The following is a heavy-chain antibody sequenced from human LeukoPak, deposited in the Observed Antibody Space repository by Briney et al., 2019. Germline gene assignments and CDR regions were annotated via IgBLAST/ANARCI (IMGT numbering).Heavy chain of an antibody. D-gene: IGHD3-3*01. CDR3: ARGVTIFGVVYYYYGMDV. CDR1: GGSISSYY. V-gene: IGHV4-4*07. Sequence: KPSETLSLTCTVSGGSISSYYWSWIRQPAGKGLEWIGRIYTSGSTNYNPSLKSRVTISVDTSKNQFSLKLSSVTAADTAVYYCARGVTIFGVVYYYYGMDVWGQGTTVTVSS. CDR2: IYTSGST. J-gene: IGHJ6*02.